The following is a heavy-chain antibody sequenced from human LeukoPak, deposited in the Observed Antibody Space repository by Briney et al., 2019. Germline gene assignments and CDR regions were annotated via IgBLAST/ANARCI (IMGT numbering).Heavy chain of an antibody. J-gene: IGHJ4*02. D-gene: IGHD5-24*01. CDR2: IKQDGSDS. V-gene: IGHV3-7*01. CDR1: GFAFSDYW. Sequence: PGGFLRLSCAASGFAFSDYWMAWVRQAPGKGLEWVANIKQDGSDSYYVDSVRGRFTISRDNARNSLFLQLNSLRAEDTAVYYCANLWEMGYWGQGTRVTVSS. CDR3: ANLWEMGY.